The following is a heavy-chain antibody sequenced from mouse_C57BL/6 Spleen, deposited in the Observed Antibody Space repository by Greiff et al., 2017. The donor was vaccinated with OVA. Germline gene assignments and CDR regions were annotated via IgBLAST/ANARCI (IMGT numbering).Heavy chain of an antibody. CDR1: GYSITSGYY. V-gene: IGHV3-6*01. D-gene: IGHD2-1*01. CDR2: ISYDGSN. J-gene: IGHJ1*03. Sequence: EVKLQESGPGLVKPSQSLSLTCSVTGYSITSGYYWNWIRQFPGNKLEWMGYISYDGSNNYNPSLKNRISITRDTSKNHFFLKLNSVTTEDTATYYCAREGSDGNYGDHWYFDVWGTGTTVTVSS. CDR3: AREGSDGNYGDHWYFDV.